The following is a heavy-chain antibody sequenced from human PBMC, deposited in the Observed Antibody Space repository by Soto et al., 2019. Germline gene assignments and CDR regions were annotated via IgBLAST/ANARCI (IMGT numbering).Heavy chain of an antibody. D-gene: IGHD2-2*01. CDR1: GFTFTSSA. V-gene: IGHV1-58*02. CDR3: AAVVVVPAAMPGPLSVFDP. J-gene: IGHJ5*02. CDR2: IVVGSGNT. Sequence: VASVKVSCKASGFTFTSSAMQWVRQARGQRLEWIGWIVVGSGNTNYAQKFQERVTITRDMSTSTAYMELSSLRSGDTAVYYCAAVVVVPAAMPGPLSVFDPWGQGTLVTVSS.